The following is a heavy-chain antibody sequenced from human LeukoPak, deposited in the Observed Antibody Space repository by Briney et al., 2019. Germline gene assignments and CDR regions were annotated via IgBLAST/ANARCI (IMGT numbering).Heavy chain of an antibody. CDR1: GYTLTELS. CDR3: ATQHQDIVVVPAAPEAFDI. D-gene: IGHD2-2*01. J-gene: IGHJ3*02. V-gene: IGHV1-24*01. Sequence: APVKVSCKVSGYTLTELSMHWVRQAPGKGLEWMGGFDPEDGETIYAQKFQGRVTMTEDTSTDTAYMELSSLRSEDTAVYYCATQHQDIVVVPAAPEAFDIWGQGTTVTVSS. CDR2: FDPEDGET.